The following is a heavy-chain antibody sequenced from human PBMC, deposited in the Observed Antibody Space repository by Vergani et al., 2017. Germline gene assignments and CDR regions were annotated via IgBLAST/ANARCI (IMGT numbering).Heavy chain of an antibody. J-gene: IGHJ6*04. Sequence: QVQLVESGGGVVQPGRSLRLSCTSSGFTFSTYAMHCVRQAPGKGLEWVAIIYYDGSKKYSADSVKGRFTISRDNSRNTLDLLMSSLRAEDTAIYYCVREGDYCGYNTGRNPGYVYDDRGDVWGEGSTVTVSS. CDR3: VREGDYCGYNTGRNPGYVYDDRGDV. D-gene: IGHD3-3*01. CDR1: GFTFSTYA. CDR2: IYYDGSKK. V-gene: IGHV3-33*01.